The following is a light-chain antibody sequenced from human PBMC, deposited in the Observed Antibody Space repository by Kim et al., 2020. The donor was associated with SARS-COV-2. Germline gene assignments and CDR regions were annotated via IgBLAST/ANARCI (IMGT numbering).Light chain of an antibody. V-gene: IGLV6-57*02. CDR3: QSYDTTTRAVC. CDR2: EDD. CDR1: SGNIASNY. J-gene: IGLJ2*01. Sequence: NFMLTQPHSVSGSPGKTVTSSCTGSSGNIASNYVQWYQQRPGSAPTTIIYEDDQRPSGVPDRFSASIDTSANSVSLTISRLKTEDEADYYCQSYDTTTRAVCFGGGTQLTVL.